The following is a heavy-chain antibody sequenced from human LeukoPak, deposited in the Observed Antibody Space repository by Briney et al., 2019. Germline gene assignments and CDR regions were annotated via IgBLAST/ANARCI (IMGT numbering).Heavy chain of an antibody. V-gene: IGHV4-59*08. D-gene: IGHD4-23*01. CDR1: GGSISSYY. J-gene: IGHJ3*02. CDR3: AKHSVDYGGLGHGAFDI. Sequence: SETLSLTCTVSGGSISSYYWSWIRQPPGKGLEWIGYIYYSGSTNYNPSLKSRVTISVDTSKNQFSLKLSSVTAADTAVYYCAKHSVDYGGLGHGAFDIWGQGTMVTVSS. CDR2: IYYSGST.